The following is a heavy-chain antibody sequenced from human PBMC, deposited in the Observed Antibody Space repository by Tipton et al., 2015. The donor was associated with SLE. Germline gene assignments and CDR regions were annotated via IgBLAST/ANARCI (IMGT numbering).Heavy chain of an antibody. CDR3: ARLCCIGAAGTGHFQL. V-gene: IGHV4-59*12. Sequence: TLSLTCTVSGGSISGYYWSWIRQPPGKGLEWIAYIHSSGSTNYNPSLKSRVTISVDTSRNQFSLQVSSVTAADTAVYYCARLCCIGAAGTGHFQLWGQGTLVTVSS. D-gene: IGHD6-13*01. CDR2: IHSSGST. J-gene: IGHJ1*01. CDR1: GGSISGYY.